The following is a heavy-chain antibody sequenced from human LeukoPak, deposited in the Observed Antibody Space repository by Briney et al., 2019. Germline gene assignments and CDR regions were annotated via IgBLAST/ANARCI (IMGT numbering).Heavy chain of an antibody. V-gene: IGHV5-10-1*01. CDR1: GYSFTSYW. CDR3: ARHCSSTSCPLYGMDV. J-gene: IGHJ6*02. D-gene: IGHD2-2*01. Sequence: GESLKISCKGSGYSFTSYWISWVRQMPGKGLEWMGRIDPSDSYTNYSPSFQGHVTISADKSISPAYLQWSSLKASDTAMYYCARHCSSTSCPLYGMDVWGQGTTVTVSS. CDR2: IDPSDSYT.